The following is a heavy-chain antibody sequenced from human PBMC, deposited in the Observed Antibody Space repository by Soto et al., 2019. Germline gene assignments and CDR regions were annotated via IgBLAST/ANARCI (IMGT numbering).Heavy chain of an antibody. CDR3: ARERGGGAFDI. Sequence: QVKLVQSGAEVKKPGASVKVSCKASGYTFTSYDINWVRQATGQGLEWMGWMNPNSGNTADAQKFQGRVTMTRNTSISTADMGVSSLRSEDTSLYYCARERGGGAFDIWGQGTMVTVSS. D-gene: IGHD2-15*01. V-gene: IGHV1-8*01. J-gene: IGHJ3*02. CDR1: GYTFTSYD. CDR2: MNPNSGNT.